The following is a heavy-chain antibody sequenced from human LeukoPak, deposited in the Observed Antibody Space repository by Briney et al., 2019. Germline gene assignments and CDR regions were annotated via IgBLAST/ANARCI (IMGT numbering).Heavy chain of an antibody. CDR3: ARVDITLDY. Sequence: PSETLSLTCAVYGGSFSGYYWSWIRQPPGKGLEWIGEINHSGSTNYNPSLKSRVTISVDTSKSQFSLKLSSVTAADTAVYYCARVDITLDYWGQGTLVTVSS. J-gene: IGHJ4*02. CDR2: INHSGST. D-gene: IGHD2-2*03. CDR1: GGSFSGYY. V-gene: IGHV4-34*01.